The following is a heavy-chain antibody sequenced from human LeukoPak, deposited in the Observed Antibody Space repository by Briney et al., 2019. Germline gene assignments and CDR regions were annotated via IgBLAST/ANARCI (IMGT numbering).Heavy chain of an antibody. CDR3: ARILEQSESSWFDP. J-gene: IGHJ5*02. V-gene: IGHV4-34*01. CDR1: GGSFSGYY. D-gene: IGHD1-26*01. CDR2: INHSGST. Sequence: SSETLSLTCAVYGGSFSGYYWSWIRQPPGKGLEWIGEINHSGSTYYNPSLKSRVTISVDTSKNQFSLKLSSVTAADTAVYYCARILEQSESSWFDPWGQGTLVTVSS.